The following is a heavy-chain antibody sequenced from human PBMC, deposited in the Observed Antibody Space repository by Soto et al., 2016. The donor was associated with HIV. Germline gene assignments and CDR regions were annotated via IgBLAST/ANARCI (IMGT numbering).Heavy chain of an antibody. CDR2: MYHIGNS. D-gene: IGHD3-16*01. CDR3: VSYVWGTPPNGKDV. Sequence: QVQLQESGPGLVEPSGTLSLTCAVSGASISSNNWWSWIRQPPGKGLEWIGEMYHIGNSNYNPSLNSRVTISIDKSKNEFSLTLTSVTAADTAIYYCVSYVWGTPPNGKDVLGPRDQRSPSP. CDR1: GASISSNNW. V-gene: IGHV4-4*02. J-gene: IGHJ6*02.